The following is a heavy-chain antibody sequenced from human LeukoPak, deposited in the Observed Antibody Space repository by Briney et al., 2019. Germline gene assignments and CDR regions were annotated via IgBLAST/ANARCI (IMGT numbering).Heavy chain of an antibody. D-gene: IGHD3-22*01. Sequence: ASVKVSCKVSGYTLTELSMHWVRQAPGKGLEGMGGFDPEDGETIYAQKFQGRVTMTEDTSTDTAYMELSSLRSEATAVYYCATVDYYDSSGYYRLDYWGQGTLVTVSS. J-gene: IGHJ4*02. V-gene: IGHV1-24*01. CDR3: ATVDYYDSSGYYRLDY. CDR2: FDPEDGET. CDR1: GYTLTELS.